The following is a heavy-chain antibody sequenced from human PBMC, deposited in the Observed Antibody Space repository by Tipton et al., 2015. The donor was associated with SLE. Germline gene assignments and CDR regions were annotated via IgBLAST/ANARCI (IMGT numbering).Heavy chain of an antibody. J-gene: IGHJ4*02. D-gene: IGHD1-26*01. V-gene: IGHV3-33*06. CDR2: IWYDGSNK. CDR3: AKGGIVGATLDY. Sequence: QLVQSGGGVVQPGRSLRLSCAASGFTFSSYGMHWVRQAPGKGLEWVAVIWYDGSNKYYADSVKGRFTISRDNSKNTLYLQMNSLRAEDTAVYYCAKGGIVGATLDYWGQGTLVTVSS. CDR1: GFTFSSYG.